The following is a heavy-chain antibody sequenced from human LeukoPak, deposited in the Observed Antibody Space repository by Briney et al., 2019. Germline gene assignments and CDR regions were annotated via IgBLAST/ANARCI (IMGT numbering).Heavy chain of an antibody. V-gene: IGHV1-8*01. J-gene: IGHJ6*02. CDR2: MNPNSGNT. CDR3: ASHSGYLGFHYYYYSMDV. CDR1: GYTFTSYD. D-gene: IGHD5-12*01. Sequence: ASVKVSCKASGYTFTSYDINWVRQATGQGLEWMGWMNPNSGNTGYAQKFQGRVTMTRNTSISTAYMELSSLRSEDTAVYYCASHSGYLGFHYYYYSMDVWGQGTTVTVSS.